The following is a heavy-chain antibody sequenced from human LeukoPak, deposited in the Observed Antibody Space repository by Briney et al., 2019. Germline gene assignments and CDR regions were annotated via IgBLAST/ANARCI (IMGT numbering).Heavy chain of an antibody. D-gene: IGHD5-24*01. CDR1: GDSISSGGYS. Sequence: SQTLSLTCAVSGDSISSGGYSWSWIRQPPGKGLEWIGYTYHSGSTYYNPSLKSRVTISVDRSKNQFSLKLTSVTAADTAVYYCASGGREFDYWGQGTLVTVSS. CDR2: TYHSGST. CDR3: ASGGREFDY. J-gene: IGHJ4*02. V-gene: IGHV4-30-2*01.